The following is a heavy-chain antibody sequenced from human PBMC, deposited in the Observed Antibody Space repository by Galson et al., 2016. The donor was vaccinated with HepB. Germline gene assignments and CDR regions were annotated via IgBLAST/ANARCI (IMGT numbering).Heavy chain of an antibody. CDR3: ARGHIVATVDYYYYGLDV. V-gene: IGHV1-3*01. D-gene: IGHD5-12*01. Sequence: SVKVSCKASGYTSTTYAMYWVRQAPGQRLEWMGWTNAANGDTKYSQKLQGRGTITWDTSANTAYMELSSLRSEDTAVYYCARGHIVATVDYYYYGLDVWGQGTTVTVSS. CDR2: TNAANGDT. J-gene: IGHJ6*02. CDR1: GYTSTTYA.